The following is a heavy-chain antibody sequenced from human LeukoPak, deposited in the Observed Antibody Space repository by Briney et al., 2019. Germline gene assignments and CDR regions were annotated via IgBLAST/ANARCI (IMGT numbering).Heavy chain of an antibody. V-gene: IGHV3-21*01. D-gene: IGHD3-10*01. CDR2: ITSGDFV. J-gene: IGHJ6*03. CDR3: ARGGFNMVRGVIIPSNSYYYYMDI. Sequence: GRSLRLSCAVSGFTFSAYSMNWVRQEPGEGLEWDSSITSGDFVYLADSLKGRFTISRDNAKSSLYLQMNSLRAEDTAVYYCARGGFNMVRGVIIPSNSYYYYMDIWGKGTTVTVSS. CDR1: GFTFSAYS.